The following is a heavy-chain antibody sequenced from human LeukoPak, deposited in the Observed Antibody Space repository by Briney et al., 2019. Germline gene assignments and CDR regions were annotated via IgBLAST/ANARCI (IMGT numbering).Heavy chain of an antibody. V-gene: IGHV3-15*01. D-gene: IGHD3-22*01. CDR1: GFTFSNAW. J-gene: IGHJ4*02. CDR3: TTDHPRVVVIPGGIDY. CDR2: IKSKTDGGTT. Sequence: GGSLRLSCAASGFTFSNAWMSWVRQAPGKGLEWVGRIKSKTDGGTTDYAAPVKGRFPISRDDSKNTLYLQMNSLKPEDTAVYYCTTDHPRVVVIPGGIDYWGQGTLVTVSS.